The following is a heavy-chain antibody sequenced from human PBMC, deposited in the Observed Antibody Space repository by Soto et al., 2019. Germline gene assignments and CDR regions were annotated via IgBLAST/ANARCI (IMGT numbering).Heavy chain of an antibody. CDR1: RGTFSRYA. Sequence: KVPCMDSRGTFSRYAIMWLRQAAPQGIDWMGGIIPIFGTANYAQKFQVTVTNSADKAQSPDYIELSILRSDDPAGYFCARDDYCDSRGYHNWFDLWGQGTLVTVSS. CDR3: ARDDYCDSRGYHNWFDL. CDR2: IIPIFGTA. D-gene: IGHD3-22*01. J-gene: IGHJ5*02. V-gene: IGHV1-69*06.